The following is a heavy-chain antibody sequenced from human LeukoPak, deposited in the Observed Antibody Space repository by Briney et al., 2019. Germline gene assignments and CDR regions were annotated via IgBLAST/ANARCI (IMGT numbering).Heavy chain of an antibody. J-gene: IGHJ4*02. Sequence: GESLKISCKASGYSFTSYWIGWVRQMPGKGLEWMGIIDPSDSETRYTPSFQGQVTISVDKSLTTAYLQWNSLKASDTAMYYCARQTAMVRSGDYWGQGTLVTVSS. V-gene: IGHV5-51*01. D-gene: IGHD5-18*01. CDR3: ARQTAMVRSGDY. CDR1: GYSFTSYW. CDR2: IDPSDSET.